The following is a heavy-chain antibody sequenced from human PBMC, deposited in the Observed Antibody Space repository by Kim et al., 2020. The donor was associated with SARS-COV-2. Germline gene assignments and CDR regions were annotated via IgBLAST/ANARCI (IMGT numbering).Heavy chain of an antibody. D-gene: IGHD6-19*01. J-gene: IGHJ4*02. V-gene: IGHV4-4*02. CDR1: GGSISSNNW. CDR3: ARARAVAYFDY. CDR2: ILHSGGT. Sequence: SETLSLTCAVSGGSISSNNWWSWVRQAPGKGLEWIAEILHSGGTNYNPSLENRVTISLDKSKNQFSLKLSSVTAADTAIYYCARARAVAYFDYWGQGTL.